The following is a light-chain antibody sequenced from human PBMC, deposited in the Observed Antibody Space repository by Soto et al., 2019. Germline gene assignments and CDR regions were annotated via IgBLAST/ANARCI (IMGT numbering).Light chain of an antibody. CDR1: QSVSNN. J-gene: IGKJ1*01. CDR2: GAS. CDR3: QQYNQWWT. V-gene: IGKV3-15*01. Sequence: EIVMTQSPATLSVSPGERATLSCRASQSVSNNLAWYQKKPGQAPRLLIYGASTRATGIPARFSGSGSGTEFTLTISSLQSEDSAVYYCQQYNQWWTFGQGTRVEIK.